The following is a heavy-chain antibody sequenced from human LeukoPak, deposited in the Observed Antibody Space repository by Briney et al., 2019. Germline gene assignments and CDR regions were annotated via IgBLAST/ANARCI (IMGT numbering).Heavy chain of an antibody. J-gene: IGHJ4*02. CDR3: AREVEAQIDY. D-gene: IGHD2-15*01. CDR2: ISSSSSYI. Sequence: KSGGSLRLSCAASGFTFSSYSMNWVRQAPGKGLEWVSSISSSSSYIYYADSVKGRFTISRDNAKNSLYLQMNSLRAEDTAVYYCAREVEAQIDYWGQGTLVTVSS. CDR1: GFTFSSYS. V-gene: IGHV3-21*01.